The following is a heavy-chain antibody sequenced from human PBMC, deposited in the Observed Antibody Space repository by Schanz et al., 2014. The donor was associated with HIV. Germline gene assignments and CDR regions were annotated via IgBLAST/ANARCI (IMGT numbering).Heavy chain of an antibody. CDR3: ARVFGRTYGWPDY. V-gene: IGHV3-7*03. J-gene: IGHJ4*02. CDR1: GFNFNNYA. Sequence: VHLVESGGGLEQPGGSLRLSCAASGFNFNNYAMTWVRQAPGKGLEMVANMNQDGSRKYYVDSVKGRFTISRDNAANSLFLQMNSLRAEDTAVYYCARVFGRTYGWPDYWGQGTLVTVSS. D-gene: IGHD3-10*01. CDR2: MNQDGSRK.